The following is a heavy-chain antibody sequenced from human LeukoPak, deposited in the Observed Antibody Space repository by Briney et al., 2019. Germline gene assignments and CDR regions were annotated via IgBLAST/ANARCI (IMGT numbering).Heavy chain of an antibody. D-gene: IGHD5-18*01. Sequence: PSETLSLTCTVSGGSISSSSYYWGWIRQPPGKGLEWIGSIYYSGSTYYNPSLKSRVTISVDTSKNQFSLKLSSVTAADTAVYYCARVLRAASWRSYDYWGQGSLVTVSS. V-gene: IGHV4-39*01. J-gene: IGHJ4*02. CDR3: ARVLRAASWRSYDY. CDR2: IYYSGST. CDR1: GGSISSSSYY.